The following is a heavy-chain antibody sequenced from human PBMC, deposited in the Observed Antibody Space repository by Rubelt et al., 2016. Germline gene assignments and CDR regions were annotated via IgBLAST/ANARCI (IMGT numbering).Heavy chain of an antibody. CDR1: GGSFSGYY. Sequence: QVQLQQWGAALLKPSETLSLTCAVYGGSFSGYYWSWIRQPPGKGLEWIGEINHSESTNYNPSLKRRVTRSVDTSKYQCSLRLSSVTAADTAVYYCASRGRYYGSGSYPPRTGIVDYWGQGTLVTVSS. CDR3: ASRGRYYGSGSYPPRTGIVDY. J-gene: IGHJ4*02. CDR2: INHSEST. V-gene: IGHV4-34*01. D-gene: IGHD3-10*01.